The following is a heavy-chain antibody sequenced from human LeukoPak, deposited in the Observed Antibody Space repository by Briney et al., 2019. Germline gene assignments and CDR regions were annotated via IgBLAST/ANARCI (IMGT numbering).Heavy chain of an antibody. V-gene: IGHV3-9*01. CDR1: GFTFDDYA. CDR3: AKDSRVPAVRGSLDY. J-gene: IGHJ4*02. D-gene: IGHD2-2*01. CDR2: ISWNSGSI. Sequence: GGSLRLSRAASGFTFDDYAMHWVRQAPGKGLEWVSGISWNSGSIGYADSVKGRFTISRDNAKNSLYLQMNSLRAEDTALYYCAKDSRVPAVRGSLDYWGQGTLVTVSS.